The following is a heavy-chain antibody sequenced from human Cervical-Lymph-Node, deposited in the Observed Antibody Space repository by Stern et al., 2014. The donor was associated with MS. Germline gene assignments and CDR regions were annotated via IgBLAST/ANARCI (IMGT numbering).Heavy chain of an antibody. J-gene: IGHJ4*02. CDR3: TKAWDS. CDR2: MNPDSGDT. V-gene: IGHV1-8*01. CDR1: GYTFTSDG. Sequence: VQLVESGAGVVKPWASVKVSCKASGYTFTSDGINWVRQASGQGLEWVGWMNPDSGDTGYAQHFQCRRTITSDTSISTAYMAQITVRADDTGVYYRTKAWDSWGQGTLVIVSS.